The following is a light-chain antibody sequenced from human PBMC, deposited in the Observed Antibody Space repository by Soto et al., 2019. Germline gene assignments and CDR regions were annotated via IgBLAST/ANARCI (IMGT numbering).Light chain of an antibody. Sequence: DIQMTQSPSSLSASVGDRVTITCRASQGISSYLAWYQQKPGKAPKLLIYAASSLQGGVPSRFSGSGSGTDFTLTISSLQPEDFATYYCQQSYITRITFGQGTRLEIK. CDR2: AAS. V-gene: IGKV1-39*01. CDR1: QGISSY. CDR3: QQSYITRIT. J-gene: IGKJ5*01.